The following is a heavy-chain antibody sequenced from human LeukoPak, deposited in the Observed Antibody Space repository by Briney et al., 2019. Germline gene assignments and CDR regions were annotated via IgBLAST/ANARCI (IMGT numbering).Heavy chain of an antibody. Sequence: GGSLRLSCAASGFTFSSYSMNWVRQAPGKGLEWVSSISSSSSYIYYADSVKGRFTISRDNPKNSLYLQMNSLRAEDTAVYYCARVNYDFWSGTRGGAFDIWGQGTMVTVSS. CDR1: GFTFSSYS. J-gene: IGHJ3*02. CDR3: ARVNYDFWSGTRGGAFDI. V-gene: IGHV3-21*01. CDR2: ISSSSSYI. D-gene: IGHD3-3*01.